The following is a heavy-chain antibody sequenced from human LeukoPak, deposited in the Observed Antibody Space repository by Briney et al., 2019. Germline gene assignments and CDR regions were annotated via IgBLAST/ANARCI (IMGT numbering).Heavy chain of an antibody. CDR2: IDSSDSYT. CDR1: GYSFPIYW. CDR3: ARLVTAGPTPSEIDF. Sequence: GESLKISCKVSGYSFPIYWITWVRQLPGKGLECMGKIDSSDSYTDYHPSFQGHVTFSADKSITPAYLQWSSLKTSNSALYYCARLVTAGPTPSEIDFWGQGTLVSVSS. V-gene: IGHV5-10-1*01. D-gene: IGHD6-13*01. J-gene: IGHJ4*02.